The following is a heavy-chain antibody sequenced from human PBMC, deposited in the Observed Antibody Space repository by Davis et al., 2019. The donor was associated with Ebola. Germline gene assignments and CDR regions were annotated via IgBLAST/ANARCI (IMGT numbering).Heavy chain of an antibody. Sequence: GESLKISCAASGFTFDDYAMHWVRQAPGKGLEWVAVIWYDGSNKYYADSVKGRFTISRDNAKNTLYLQMNSLRAEDTAVYYCARGYYYYYMDVWGKGTTVTVSS. CDR3: ARGYYYYYMDV. CDR2: IWYDGSNK. CDR1: GFTFDDYA. J-gene: IGHJ6*03. D-gene: IGHD1-14*01. V-gene: IGHV3-33*08.